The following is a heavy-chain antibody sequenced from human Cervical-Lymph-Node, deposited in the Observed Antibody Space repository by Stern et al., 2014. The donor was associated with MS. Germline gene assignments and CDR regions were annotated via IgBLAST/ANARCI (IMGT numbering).Heavy chain of an antibody. CDR2: IWYDGNKK. CDR1: GFTFSNYG. V-gene: IGHV3-33*01. D-gene: IGHD1-7*01. CDR3: ARGNWNYEGMGY. Sequence: QVQLVESGGGVVQPGRSLRLSCAASGFTFSNYGMHWVRPAPGTGLEWLAVIWYDGNKKYYADSVKGRFTISRDNSKNTLFLQMSSLTAEDTALYYCARGNWNYEGMGYWGQGTLVTVSS. J-gene: IGHJ4*02.